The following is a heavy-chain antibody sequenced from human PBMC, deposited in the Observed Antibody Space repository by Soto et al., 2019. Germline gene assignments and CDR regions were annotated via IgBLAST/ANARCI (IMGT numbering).Heavy chain of an antibody. CDR2: SFYSGIT. CDR3: ARWSGVGVAGMDV. D-gene: IGHD3-10*01. J-gene: IGHJ6*02. Sequence: QVQLQESGPRLVKPLQTLSLTCTVSGDSINSGDYYWSWIRQPPGRGLEWVGYSFYSGITAYNPCLKRRMTISRDTSKNQFSLRLTSVTAADTAVYFCARWSGVGVAGMDVWGQGTTVSVSS. CDR1: GDSINSGDYY. V-gene: IGHV4-30-4*01.